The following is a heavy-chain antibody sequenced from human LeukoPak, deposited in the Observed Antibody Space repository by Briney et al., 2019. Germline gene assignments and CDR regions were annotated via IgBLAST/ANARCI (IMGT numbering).Heavy chain of an antibody. Sequence: ASVKVSCKVSGYTLTELSMHWVRQAPGKGLEWMGGFDPEDGETIYAQKFQGRVTMTEDTSTDTAYMELSSLRSEDTAVYYCARDVVVVPAAIKDFVGWFDPWGQGTLVTVSS. V-gene: IGHV1-24*01. CDR2: FDPEDGET. D-gene: IGHD2-2*02. CDR1: GYTLTELS. CDR3: ARDVVVVPAAIKDFVGWFDP. J-gene: IGHJ5*02.